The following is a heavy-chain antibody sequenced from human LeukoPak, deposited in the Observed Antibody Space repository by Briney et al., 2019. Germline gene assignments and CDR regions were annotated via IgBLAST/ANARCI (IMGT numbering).Heavy chain of an antibody. D-gene: IGHD6-6*01. J-gene: IGHJ5*02. CDR2: ISGSGGST. Sequence: GGTLRLSCAASGFTFSSYGMSWVRQAPGKGLEWVSAISGSGGSTYYADSVKGRFTISRDNSKNTLYLQMNSLRAEDTAVYYCAKDRAARLLNWFDPWGQGTLVTVSS. CDR1: GFTFSSYG. V-gene: IGHV3-23*01. CDR3: AKDRAARLLNWFDP.